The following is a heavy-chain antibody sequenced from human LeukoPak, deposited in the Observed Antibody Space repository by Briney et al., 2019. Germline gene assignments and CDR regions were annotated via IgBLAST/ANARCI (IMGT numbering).Heavy chain of an antibody. J-gene: IGHJ3*02. CDR2: IKQDGSEK. CDR3: ARDPYYFDSSGYYYVPAFDI. CDR1: GFTFSSYW. D-gene: IGHD3-22*01. Sequence: GGSLRLSCAASGFTFSSYWMSWVRQAPGKGLEWVANIKQDGSEKYYVDSVKGRFTISRDNAKNSLYLQMNSLRAEDTAVYYCARDPYYFDSSGYYYVPAFDIWGQGTMVTVSS. V-gene: IGHV3-7*01.